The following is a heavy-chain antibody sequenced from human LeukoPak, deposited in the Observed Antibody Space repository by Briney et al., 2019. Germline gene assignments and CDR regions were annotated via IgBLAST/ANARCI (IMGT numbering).Heavy chain of an antibody. CDR3: ASYSSGWYYDYGMDV. CDR2: IDPSDSYT. CDR1: GYSFTSYW. V-gene: IGHV5-10-1*01. D-gene: IGHD6-19*01. J-gene: IGHJ6*02. Sequence: GESLKISCKGSGYSFTSYWISWVRQMPGKGLEWMGRIDPSDSYTNYSPSFQGHVTISADKSISTAYLQWSSLKASGTAMYYCASYSSGWYYDYGMDVWGQGTTVTVSS.